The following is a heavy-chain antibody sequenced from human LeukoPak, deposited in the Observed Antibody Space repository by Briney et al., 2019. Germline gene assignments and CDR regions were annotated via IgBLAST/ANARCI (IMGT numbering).Heavy chain of an antibody. CDR1: GGSLSNYY. CDR2: INHSGST. CDR3: ARGPASGSDFAWFDP. D-gene: IGHD3-10*01. Sequence: PSETLSLTCAIYGGSLSNYYWSWLRQPPGKGLEWIGEINHSGSTKFNPSLKSRVTILVAMSKSQFSLELRSVTAADTAVYYCARGPASGSDFAWFDPWGQGTLVTVSS. J-gene: IGHJ5*02. V-gene: IGHV4-34*01.